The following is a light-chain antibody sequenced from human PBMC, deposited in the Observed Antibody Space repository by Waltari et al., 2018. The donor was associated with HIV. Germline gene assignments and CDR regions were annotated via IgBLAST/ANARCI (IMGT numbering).Light chain of an antibody. CDR1: QSILYSSNNKNY. V-gene: IGKV4-1*01. CDR3: QQYYNTPRT. J-gene: IGKJ1*01. Sequence: DIVMTQSPDSLAVSLGERATIHCKSSQSILYSSNNKNYLAWYQQKPGQPPKLLLYWASTRQSGFPDRFSCSGSETNFTLTISSLQAEDVAVYYCQQYYNTPRTFGQGTKVEIK. CDR2: WAS.